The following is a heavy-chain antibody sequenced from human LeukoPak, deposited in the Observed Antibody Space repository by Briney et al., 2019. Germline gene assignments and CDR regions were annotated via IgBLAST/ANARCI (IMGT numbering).Heavy chain of an antibody. Sequence: GGSLRLSCAASGFTFDDYAMHWVRQAPGKGLEWVSGISWNSGSIGYADSVKGRFTISGDNAKNSLYLQMNSLRAEDTALYYCAKDPSPVGGNFDYWGQGTLVTVSS. V-gene: IGHV3-9*01. CDR2: ISWNSGSI. CDR1: GFTFDDYA. D-gene: IGHD3-3*01. CDR3: AKDPSPVGGNFDY. J-gene: IGHJ4*02.